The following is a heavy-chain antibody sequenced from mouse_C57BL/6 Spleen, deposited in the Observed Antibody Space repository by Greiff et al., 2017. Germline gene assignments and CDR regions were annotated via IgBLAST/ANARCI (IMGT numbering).Heavy chain of an antibody. CDR3: TRSGYYGSSSYWYFDV. CDR1: GYTFTSYW. J-gene: IGHJ1*03. D-gene: IGHD1-1*01. V-gene: IGHV1-5*01. Sequence: EVQLQQSGTVLARPGASVKMSCKTSGYTFTSYWMPWVKQRPGQGLEWIGAIYPGNSDTSYNQKFKGKAKLTAVTSASTAYMELSSLTNEDSAVYYCTRSGYYGSSSYWYFDVWGTGTTVTVSS. CDR2: IYPGNSDT.